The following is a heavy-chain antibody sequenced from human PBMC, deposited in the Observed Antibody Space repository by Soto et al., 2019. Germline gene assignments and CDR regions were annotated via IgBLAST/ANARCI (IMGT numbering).Heavy chain of an antibody. Sequence: QVQLVQSGADLKKPGASVKVSCKASGYTFTDYYMHWVRQAPGQGLEWMGWINPNNGGTSYAQKFEGWVTMTRDTSISTAHMEVRRLTSDDPAVYYCARGSPTTTPFDYWGQGTLVTVSS. CDR2: INPNNGGT. CDR1: GYTFTDYY. J-gene: IGHJ4*02. CDR3: ARGSPTTTPFDY. V-gene: IGHV1-2*04. D-gene: IGHD1-1*01.